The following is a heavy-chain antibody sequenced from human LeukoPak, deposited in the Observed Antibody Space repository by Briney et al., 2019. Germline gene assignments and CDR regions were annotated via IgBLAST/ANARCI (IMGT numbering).Heavy chain of an antibody. V-gene: IGHV1-69*13. CDR1: GGTFSSYA. CDR3: ARVVDVEYSGSYYLDY. J-gene: IGHJ4*02. CDR2: IIPIFGTA. D-gene: IGHD1-26*01. Sequence: SVKVSCKASGGTFSSYAISWVRQAPGQGLEWMGGIIPIFGTANYAQKFQGRVTITADESTSTAYMELNSLRYEDTAVYYCARVVDVEYSGSYYLDYWGQGTLVTVSS.